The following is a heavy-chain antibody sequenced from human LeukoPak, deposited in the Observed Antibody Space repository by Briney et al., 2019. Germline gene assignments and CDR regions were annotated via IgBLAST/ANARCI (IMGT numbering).Heavy chain of an antibody. Sequence: GGSLRLSCAASGFRFDSYPMNWVRQAPGKGLEWVSYISSSSSTIYYADSVKGRFTISRDNAKNSLYLQMNSLRAEDTAVYYCAREGETVTTWTYYYYYGMDVWGQGTTVTVSS. D-gene: IGHD4-17*01. CDR1: GFRFDSYP. J-gene: IGHJ6*02. V-gene: IGHV3-48*01. CDR2: ISSSSSTI. CDR3: AREGETVTTWTYYYYYGMDV.